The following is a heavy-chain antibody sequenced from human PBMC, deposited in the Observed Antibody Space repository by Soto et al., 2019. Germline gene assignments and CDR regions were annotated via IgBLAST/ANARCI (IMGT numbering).Heavy chain of an antibody. CDR2: IYYSGST. V-gene: IGHV4-39*01. D-gene: IGHD2-21*02. Sequence: PSETLSLTCTGSGDSISSTSYYWGWVRRPPGKGLEWVGSIYYSGSTHYKPSLKSQLTRSVDTSENQFSLKLSSVTAADRDMYYCASGSPVDCGGDCDGCWGQGTLVT. CDR3: ASGSPVDCGGDCDGC. J-gene: IGHJ1*01. CDR1: GDSISSTSYY.